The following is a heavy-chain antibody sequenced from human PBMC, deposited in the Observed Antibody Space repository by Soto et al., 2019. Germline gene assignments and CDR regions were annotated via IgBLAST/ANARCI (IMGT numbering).Heavy chain of an antibody. D-gene: IGHD3-10*01. CDR3: ARGAYSGQLRFGNPDS. V-gene: IGHV3-33*01. CDR2: IWYDGTNK. CDR1: GFIFMSYG. J-gene: IGHJ5*01. Sequence: QVQLVESGGAVVRPGGSLRLSCAASGFIFMSYGMNWVRQAPGKGLEWVAYIWYDGTNKFYAGSVKGRFTISRDNSKNTLYLQMDSLTAEDTAVYYCARGAYSGQLRFGNPDSGGRGTLVTVSS.